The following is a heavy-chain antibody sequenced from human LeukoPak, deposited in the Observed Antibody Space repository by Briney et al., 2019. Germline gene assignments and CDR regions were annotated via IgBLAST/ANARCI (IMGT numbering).Heavy chain of an antibody. CDR1: GFTFSSYA. D-gene: IGHD6-13*01. J-gene: IGHJ4*02. CDR2: INGSGGST. CDR3: ARIGYSTSWANFDY. V-gene: IGHV3-23*01. Sequence: GGSLRLSCAASGFTFSSYAMSWVRQAPGKGLEWVSAINGSGGSTYYADSVKGRFTISRDNSKNTLYLQMDSLRAEDTALYYCARIGYSTSWANFDYWGQGTLVTVSS.